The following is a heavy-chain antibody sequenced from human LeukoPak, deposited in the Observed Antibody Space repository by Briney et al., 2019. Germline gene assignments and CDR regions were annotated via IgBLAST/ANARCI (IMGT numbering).Heavy chain of an antibody. Sequence: SETLSLTCTVSGGSISSSSSYWGWIRQPPGKGLEWIGSISYTGITYYNPPLKSRVTISVDTSKNQFSLKLSSVTAADTALYYCARHSRSYYGSGSYYNNYYYYYMDVWGKGTTVTVSS. V-gene: IGHV4-39*01. J-gene: IGHJ6*03. CDR1: GGSISSSSSY. D-gene: IGHD3-10*01. CDR3: ARHSRSYYGSGSYYNNYYYYYMDV. CDR2: ISYTGIT.